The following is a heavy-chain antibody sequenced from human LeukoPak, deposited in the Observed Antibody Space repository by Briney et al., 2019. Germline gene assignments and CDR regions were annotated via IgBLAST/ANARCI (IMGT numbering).Heavy chain of an antibody. CDR2: MDPNSGNT. D-gene: IGHD7-27*01. J-gene: IGHJ4*02. CDR1: GYTFTSYD. Sequence: ASVKVSCKASGYTFTSYDINWVRQATGQGLEWMGWMDPNSGNTGYAQKFQGRVTMTRDTSISTAYMELSRLRSDDPAVYYCARAVETGHFDYWGQGTLVTVSS. V-gene: IGHV1-8*01. CDR3: ARAVETGHFDY.